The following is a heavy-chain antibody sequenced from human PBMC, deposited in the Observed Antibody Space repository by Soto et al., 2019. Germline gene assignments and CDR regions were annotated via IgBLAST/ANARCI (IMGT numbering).Heavy chain of an antibody. CDR1: GGSITTGGYY. D-gene: IGHD5-18*01. Sequence: QVQLQESGPGLVKPSQTLSLTCTVSGGSITTGGYYWSWIRQHPGKGLEWIGYIYYSGSTSYNPSLKSRITMSVDKSKNQFSLKLNSVTAADTAVYYCARDDTRAGYDYWGQGTLVTVSS. CDR3: ARDDTRAGYDY. CDR2: IYYSGST. V-gene: IGHV4-31*03. J-gene: IGHJ4*02.